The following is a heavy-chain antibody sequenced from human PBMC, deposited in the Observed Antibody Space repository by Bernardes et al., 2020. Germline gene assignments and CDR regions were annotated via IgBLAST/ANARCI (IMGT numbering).Heavy chain of an antibody. V-gene: IGHV3-20*01. CDR2: IKWNGGST. CDR3: ARGKSDGYLFDY. CDR1: GFTFDDYG. J-gene: IGHJ4*02. Sequence: GVSLRLSCAASGFTFDDYGMSWVRQAPGKGLEWVSGIKWNGGSTGYADSVKGRFTISRDNAKNSLYLQMNSLRAEDTALYHCARGKSDGYLFDYWGQGTLVTVSS. D-gene: IGHD2-21*01.